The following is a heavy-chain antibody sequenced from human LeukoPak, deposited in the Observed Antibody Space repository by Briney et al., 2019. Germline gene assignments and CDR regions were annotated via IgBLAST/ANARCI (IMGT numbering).Heavy chain of an antibody. Sequence: PSETLSLTCTVSGGSISSSSYYWGWIRQPPGKGLEWIGSIYYSESTYYNPSLKSRVTISVDTSKNQFSLKLSSVTAADTAVYYCARHRIGGYYDSSGYYFDYWGQGTLVTVSS. CDR3: ARHRIGGYYDSSGYYFDY. D-gene: IGHD3-22*01. CDR1: GGSISSSSYY. V-gene: IGHV4-39*01. J-gene: IGHJ4*02. CDR2: IYYSEST.